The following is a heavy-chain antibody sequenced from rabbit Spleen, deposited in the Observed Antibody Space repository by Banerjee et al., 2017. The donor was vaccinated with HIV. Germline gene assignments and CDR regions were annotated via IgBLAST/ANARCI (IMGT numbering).Heavy chain of an antibody. J-gene: IGHJ4*01. Sequence: QEQLVESGGGLVQPGGSLKLSCKASGFDFSDRDVMCWVRQAPGKGLEWIACINTATTKPVYASWAKGRFTISRTSSTTVTLQMTSLTAADTATYFCAREGSGQVFFNLWGPGTLVTVS. V-gene: IGHV1S45*01. CDR1: GFDFSDRDV. CDR3: AREGSGQVFFNL. CDR2: INTATTKP. D-gene: IGHD4-1*01.